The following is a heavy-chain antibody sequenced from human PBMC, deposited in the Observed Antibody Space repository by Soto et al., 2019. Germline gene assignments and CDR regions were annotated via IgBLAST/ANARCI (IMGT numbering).Heavy chain of an antibody. CDR1: GYTFTSYG. Sequence: ASVKVSCKASGYTFTSYGISWVRQAPGQGLEWMGWISAYNGNTNYAQKLQGRVTMTTDTSASTAYMELRSMRSDDTAVYYCARDPKDIAVAVIDAFDIWGQGTMVTVSS. CDR3: ARDPKDIAVAVIDAFDI. D-gene: IGHD6-13*01. CDR2: ISAYNGNT. J-gene: IGHJ3*02. V-gene: IGHV1-18*01.